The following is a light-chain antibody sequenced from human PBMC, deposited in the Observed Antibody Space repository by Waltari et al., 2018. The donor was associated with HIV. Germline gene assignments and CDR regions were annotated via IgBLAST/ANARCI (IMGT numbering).Light chain of an antibody. Sequence: QSVLTQPPSASGTPGQRVTISCSGSSANIGSNYVYWYQQLPGTAPKLLIYRNNQRPSGVPDRVSGSMSCTSASLAISGLRSEDETNYYCAAWDDSLSGLVFGGGTKLTVL. CDR1: SANIGSNY. J-gene: IGLJ3*02. CDR3: AAWDDSLSGLV. V-gene: IGLV1-47*01. CDR2: RNN.